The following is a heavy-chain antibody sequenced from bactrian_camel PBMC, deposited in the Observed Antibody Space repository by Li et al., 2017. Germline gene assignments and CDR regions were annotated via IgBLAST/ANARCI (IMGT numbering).Heavy chain of an antibody. CDR1: LFTFPY. D-gene: IGHD1*01. V-gene: IGHV3S10*01. CDR2: IDTGGST. J-gene: IGHJ4*01. Sequence: SGGGLVQPGGSLRLSCASSLFTFPYMTWVRQGPGKELEWLSSIDTGGSTYYADSVRGRFTISKDDAKNTMYLQMNNLAPEDTAMYYCVRDVSGPGTVGQGTQVTVS.